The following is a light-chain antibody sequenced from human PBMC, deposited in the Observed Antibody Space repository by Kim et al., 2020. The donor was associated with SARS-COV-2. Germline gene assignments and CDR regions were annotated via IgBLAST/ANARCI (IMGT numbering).Light chain of an antibody. CDR1: LNDIGGFNY. CDR2: NVS. J-gene: IGLJ2*01. CDR3: CSYAARYTLR. V-gene: IGLV2-11*01. Sequence: QSALTQPRSVSGSPGQSVTISCAGSLNDIGGFNYVSWYQQYPGKVPKLIIYNVSKRPSGVPDRFSGSKSGSTASLTISGLQADDEADYYCCSYAARYTLRFGGGTQLTVL.